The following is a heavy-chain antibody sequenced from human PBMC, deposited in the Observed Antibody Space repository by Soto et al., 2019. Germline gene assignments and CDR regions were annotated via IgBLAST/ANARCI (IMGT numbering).Heavy chain of an antibody. V-gene: IGHV3-23*01. CDR2: ISSSGGST. Sequence: GSLRLSCAASGFTFSSYAMSWVRQAPGKGLEWVSGISSSGGSTYYADSVKGRFTISRDNSKNTLFLRMNRPRVEDTAVYYCMRPAPRGRHYLYFGMDVWGQGTTVTVSS. J-gene: IGHJ6*02. D-gene: IGHD3-10*01. CDR1: GFTFSSYA. CDR3: MRPAPRGRHYLYFGMDV.